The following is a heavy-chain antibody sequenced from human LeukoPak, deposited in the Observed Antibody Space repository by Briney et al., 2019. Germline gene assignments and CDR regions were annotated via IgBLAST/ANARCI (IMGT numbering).Heavy chain of an antibody. CDR2: ISWNSGSI. D-gene: IGHD6-13*01. J-gene: IGHJ4*02. CDR1: GFTFDDYA. V-gene: IGHV3-9*01. CDR3: AKDTGAAGNFDY. Sequence: GGSLRLSCAASGFTFDDYAMHWVRQAPGKGLEWVSGISWNSGSIGYADSVKGRFTISRDNAKNSLYLQMNSLRAEDTALYYCAKDTGAAGNFDYWGQGTLVTVSS.